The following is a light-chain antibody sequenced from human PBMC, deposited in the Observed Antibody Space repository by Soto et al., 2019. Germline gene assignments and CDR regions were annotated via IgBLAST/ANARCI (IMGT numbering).Light chain of an antibody. V-gene: IGLV1-47*01. CDR2: RNN. Sequence: QSVLTQPPSASGTPGQRVTISCSGGSSNIGTNYVYWYQQLPGTAPKLLIYRNNLRPSGVPDRFSASKSGTSASLAISGLRSEDEGDYFCAGWDVSLHGLLFGAGTKVTVL. J-gene: IGLJ1*01. CDR3: AGWDVSLHGLL. CDR1: SSNIGTNY.